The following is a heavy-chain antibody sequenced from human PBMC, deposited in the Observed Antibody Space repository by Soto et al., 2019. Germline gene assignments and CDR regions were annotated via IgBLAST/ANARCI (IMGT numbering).Heavy chain of an antibody. CDR1: GGSISSSSYY. Sequence: SETLSLTCTVSGGSISSSSYYWGWIRQPPGKGLEWIGSIYYSGSTYYSPSLKSRVTISVDTSENQFSLKLSSVTAADTAVYYCARHLPGSVFGQDYWGPGSQVTVSS. J-gene: IGHJ4*02. D-gene: IGHD2-15*01. CDR2: IYYSGST. V-gene: IGHV4-39*07. CDR3: ARHLPGSVFGQDY.